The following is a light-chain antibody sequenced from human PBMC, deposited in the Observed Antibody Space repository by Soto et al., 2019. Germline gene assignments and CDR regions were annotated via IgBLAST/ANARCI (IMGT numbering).Light chain of an antibody. Sequence: TNAAYVLSAYVGGRGTISIRASQSIGSWVAWYQQKPGRAPYLLIHKASHLESGVPSRFSGSGSGTDFTLPICRLEPEDFAVYYCPQYGSAGTFGQGTKVDIK. CDR3: PQYGSAGT. CDR1: QSIGSW. CDR2: KAS. J-gene: IGKJ1*01. V-gene: IGKV1-5*03.